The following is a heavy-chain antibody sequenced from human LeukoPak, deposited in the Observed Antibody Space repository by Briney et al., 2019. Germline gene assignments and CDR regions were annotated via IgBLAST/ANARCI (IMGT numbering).Heavy chain of an antibody. CDR1: GFTFSSYA. V-gene: IGHV3-23*01. J-gene: IGHJ6*03. CDR2: IIGSGGNT. Sequence: SGGSLRLSRAAPGFTFSSYAMSWVRQAPGKGLEWVSAIIGSGGNTYYADSVKGRFTISRDNSKNTLYMHMNSLRADDTAIYYCAKASGPSGYYYMDVRGKGTTVTVSS. CDR3: AKASGPSGYYYMDV.